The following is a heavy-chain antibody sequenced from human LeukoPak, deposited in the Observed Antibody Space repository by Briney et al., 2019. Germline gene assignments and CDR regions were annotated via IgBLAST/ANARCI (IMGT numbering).Heavy chain of an antibody. D-gene: IGHD5-24*01. V-gene: IGHV1-2*02. Sequence: GASVKVSCEASGYTFTGYYMHWVRQAPGQGLEWMGWINPNSGRTNYAQKFQGRVTMTGDTSISTAYMELTRLTSDDTAVYYCARGRRDGYSLLWLDYWGRGTLVTVSS. CDR2: INPNSGRT. CDR3: ARGRRDGYSLLWLDY. J-gene: IGHJ4*02. CDR1: GYTFTGYY.